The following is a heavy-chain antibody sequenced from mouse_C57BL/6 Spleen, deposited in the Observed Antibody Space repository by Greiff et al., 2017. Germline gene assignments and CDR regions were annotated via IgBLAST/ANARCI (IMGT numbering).Heavy chain of an antibody. Sequence: EVKLVESGGGLVKPGGSLKLSCAASGFTFSSYAMSWVRQTPEKRLEWVATISDGGSYTYYPDNVKGRFTISRDNAKNNLYLQMSHLKSEDTAMYYCARESITTRAWFAYWGQGTLVTVSA. CDR3: ARESITTRAWFAY. J-gene: IGHJ3*01. CDR2: ISDGGSYT. V-gene: IGHV5-4*01. CDR1: GFTFSSYA. D-gene: IGHD1-1*01.